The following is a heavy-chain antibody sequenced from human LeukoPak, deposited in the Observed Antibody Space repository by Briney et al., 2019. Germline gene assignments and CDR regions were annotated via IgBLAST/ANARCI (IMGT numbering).Heavy chain of an antibody. CDR2: IYHSGST. V-gene: IGHV4-30-2*01. CDR3: ASTGIVGATPDAFDI. CDR1: GGSISSGGYY. D-gene: IGHD1-26*01. J-gene: IGHJ3*02. Sequence: SETLSLTCTVSGGSISSGGYYWRWIRQPPGKGLEWIGYIYHSGSTYYNPSLKSRVTISVDRSKNQFSLKLSSVTAADTAVYYCASTGIVGATPDAFDIWGQGTMVTVSS.